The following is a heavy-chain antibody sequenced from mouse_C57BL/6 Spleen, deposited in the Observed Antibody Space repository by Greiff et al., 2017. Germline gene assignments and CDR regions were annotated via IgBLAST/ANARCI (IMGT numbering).Heavy chain of an antibody. CDR3: ARGRITTVVARTYYAMDY. Sequence: EVKVVESGGGLVKPGGSLKLSCAASGFTFSDYGMHWVRQAPEKGLEWVAYISSCSSTIYYADTVKGRFTISRDNAKHTLFLQMNSLRSEDTAMYYCARGRITTVVARTYYAMDYWGKGTSVTVSS. D-gene: IGHD1-1*01. CDR1: GFTFSDYG. J-gene: IGHJ4*01. V-gene: IGHV5-17*01. CDR2: ISSCSSTI.